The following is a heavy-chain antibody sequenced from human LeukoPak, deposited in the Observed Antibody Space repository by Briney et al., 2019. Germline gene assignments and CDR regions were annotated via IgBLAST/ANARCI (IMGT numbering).Heavy chain of an antibody. CDR2: ISSSSSYI. V-gene: IGHV3-21*01. CDR3: ARETPRRGETRDGYR. D-gene: IGHD5-24*01. CDR1: GFTFSSYS. J-gene: IGHJ4*02. Sequence: GGSLRLSCAASGFTFSSYSMNWVRQAPGKGLEWVSSISSSSSYIYYADSVKGRFTISRDNAKNSLYLQMNSLRAEDTAVYYCARETPRRGETRDGYRWGQGTVVTVSS.